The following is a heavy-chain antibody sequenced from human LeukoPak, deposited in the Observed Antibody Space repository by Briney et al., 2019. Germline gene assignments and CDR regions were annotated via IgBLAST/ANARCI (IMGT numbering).Heavy chain of an antibody. D-gene: IGHD1-14*01. Sequence: GASVKVSCKASGGTFSSYAISWVRQAPGQGLEWMRGIIPIFGTANYAQKLQGRVTITADESTSTAYMELSSLRSEDTAVYYCASGSTGGYYYYYYGMDVWGQGTTVTVSS. CDR2: IIPIFGTA. CDR3: ASGSTGGYYYYYYGMDV. CDR1: GGTFSSYA. V-gene: IGHV1-69*13. J-gene: IGHJ6*02.